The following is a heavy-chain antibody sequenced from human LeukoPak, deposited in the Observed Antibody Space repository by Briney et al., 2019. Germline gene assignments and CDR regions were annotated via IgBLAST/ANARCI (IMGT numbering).Heavy chain of an antibody. V-gene: IGHV4-39*01. J-gene: IGHJ3*02. CDR1: GGSISSSSYY. Sequence: PSETLSLTCTVSGGSISSSSYYWGWIRQPPGKGLEWIGSIYYSGSTYYNPSLKSRVTISVDTSKNQFSLKLSSVTAADTAVYYCAANPGTITGTTDIWGQGTMVTVSS. CDR2: IYYSGST. CDR3: AANPGTITGTTDI. D-gene: IGHD1-20*01.